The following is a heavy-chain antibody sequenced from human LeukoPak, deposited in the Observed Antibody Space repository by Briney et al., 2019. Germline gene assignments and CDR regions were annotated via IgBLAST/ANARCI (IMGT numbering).Heavy chain of an antibody. Sequence: SVKVSCKASGGTFSSYAISWVRQAPGQGLEWMGGIIPILGTANYAQKFQGRVTITTDESTSTAYMELSSLRSEDTAVYYCAVMVYAISPFDYWGQGTLVTVSS. J-gene: IGHJ4*02. D-gene: IGHD2-8*01. CDR2: IIPILGTA. CDR3: AVMVYAISPFDY. CDR1: GGTFSSYA. V-gene: IGHV1-69*05.